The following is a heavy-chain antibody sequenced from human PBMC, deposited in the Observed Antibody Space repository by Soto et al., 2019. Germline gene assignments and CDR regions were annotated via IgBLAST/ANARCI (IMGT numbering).Heavy chain of an antibody. D-gene: IGHD3-3*02. V-gene: IGHV1-18*01. J-gene: IGHJ6*02. CDR1: GYSFSSYG. CDR2: ISAYNAKT. CDR3: GIEYSHFRPPVWYCDGMDD. Sequence: QVHLAQSGAEVKKPGASVKVSCKASGYSFSSYGISCERHAPGQWLECVGWISAYNAKTNYAGKFKGRITRTTATSTSTSHMVLRSLRSDDTAVYDCGIEYSHFRPPVWYCDGMDDCGQGTTHSVSS.